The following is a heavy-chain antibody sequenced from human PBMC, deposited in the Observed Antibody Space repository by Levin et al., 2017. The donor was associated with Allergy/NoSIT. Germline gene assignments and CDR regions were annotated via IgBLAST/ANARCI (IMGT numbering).Heavy chain of an antibody. CDR2: INPSGGST. J-gene: IGHJ4*02. D-gene: IGHD1-7*01. Sequence: GESLKISCKASGYTFTSYYMHWVRQAPGQGLEWMGIINPSGGSTSYAQKFQGRVTMTRDTSTSTVYMELSSLRSEDTAVYYCARGPYYSNWNYDRKKLGGMDIDYWGQGTLVTVSS. V-gene: IGHV1-46*01. CDR1: GYTFTSYY. CDR3: ARGPYYSNWNYDRKKLGGMDIDY.